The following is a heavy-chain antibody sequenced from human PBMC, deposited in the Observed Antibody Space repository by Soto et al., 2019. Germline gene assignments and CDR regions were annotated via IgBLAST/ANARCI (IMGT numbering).Heavy chain of an antibody. V-gene: IGHV1-69*04. CDR3: ARDPNGDYDLLFDY. D-gene: IGHD4-17*01. Sequence: SVKVSCKASGGTFSSYTISWVRQAPGQGLEWMGRIIPILGIANYAQKFQGRVTITADKSTSTAYMELSSLRSEDTAVYYCARDPNGDYDLLFDYWGQGTLVTVSS. CDR1: GGTFSSYT. J-gene: IGHJ4*02. CDR2: IIPILGIA.